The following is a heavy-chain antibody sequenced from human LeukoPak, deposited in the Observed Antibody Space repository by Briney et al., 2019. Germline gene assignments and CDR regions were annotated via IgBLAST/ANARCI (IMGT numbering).Heavy chain of an antibody. CDR3: ASEDVDTGDF. D-gene: IGHD5-18*01. CDR1: GFTFTNAG. Sequence: PGGSLRLSCAGPGFTFTNAGIHWVRLAAGKGLEWVSFISHDGTNKYYSDSVDGRFTVSRLNSQNTVCLQMIDLRPDDTATYYCASEDVDTGDFWGQGTLVTVSS. J-gene: IGHJ4*02. V-gene: IGHV3-30*01. CDR2: ISHDGTNK.